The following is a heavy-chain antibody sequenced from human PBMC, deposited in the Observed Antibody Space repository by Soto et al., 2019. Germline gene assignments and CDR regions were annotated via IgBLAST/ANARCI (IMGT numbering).Heavy chain of an antibody. CDR2: IYYSGST. Sequence: QVQLQESGPGLVKPSETLSLTCTVSGGSISSYYWSWIRQPPGKGLEWIGYIYYSGSTKYNPSLKSRVTISVDTSKNQFSLKLSSVTAADTAVYYCASTLFVGSIFDYWGQGTLVSVSS. J-gene: IGHJ4*02. V-gene: IGHV4-59*08. CDR1: GGSISSYY. D-gene: IGHD3-10*01. CDR3: ASTLFVGSIFDY.